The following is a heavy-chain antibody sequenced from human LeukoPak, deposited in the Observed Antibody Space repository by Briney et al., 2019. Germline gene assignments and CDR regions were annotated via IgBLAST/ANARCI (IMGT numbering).Heavy chain of an antibody. CDR2: IIPIFGTA. CDR3: ARVGLWFGELYDNWFDP. D-gene: IGHD3-10*01. V-gene: IGHV1-69*06. Sequence: SVKVSCKASGGTFSSYAISWVRQAPGQGLEWMGGIIPIFGTANYAQKFQGRVTITADKSTSTAYMELSSLRSEDTAVYYCARVGLWFGELYDNWFDPWGQGTLVTVSS. J-gene: IGHJ5*02. CDR1: GGTFSSYA.